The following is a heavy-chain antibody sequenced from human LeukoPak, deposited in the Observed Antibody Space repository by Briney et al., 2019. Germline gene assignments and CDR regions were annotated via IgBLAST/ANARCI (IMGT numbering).Heavy chain of an antibody. CDR3: ARNVGWYTYDT. CDR2: IHGTGST. Sequence: SETLSLTCTVSGDSLSSHFWSWVRQPPEKGLEWIGYIHGTGSTHYDPSLRSRATISEDISRNQFFLKLTSVTAADTAIYYCARNVGWYTYDTWGQGTLVTVSS. D-gene: IGHD6-19*01. J-gene: IGHJ4*02. CDR1: GDSLSSHF. V-gene: IGHV4-4*09.